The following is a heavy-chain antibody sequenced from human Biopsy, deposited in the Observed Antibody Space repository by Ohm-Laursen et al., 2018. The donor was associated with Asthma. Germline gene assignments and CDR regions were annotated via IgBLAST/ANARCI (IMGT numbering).Heavy chain of an antibody. D-gene: IGHD6-19*01. CDR3: AREGVAGTHIED. CDR2: ITSSSSYI. Sequence: SLRLSCSASGFAVSRDYMFWVHQAPGKGLEWVSSITSSSSYIFYADSVKGRFTISRDNPRNSLYLQMNSLRAEDTAVYYCAREGVAGTHIEDWGQGTLVTVSS. CDR1: GFAVSRDY. V-gene: IGHV3-21*01. J-gene: IGHJ4*02.